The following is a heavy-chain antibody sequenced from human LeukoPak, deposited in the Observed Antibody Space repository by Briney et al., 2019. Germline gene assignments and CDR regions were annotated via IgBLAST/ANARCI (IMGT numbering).Heavy chain of an antibody. J-gene: IGHJ5*02. CDR3: ATDGAGFDT. CDR1: GFTFNDYY. Sequence: GGSLRLSCAASGFTFNDYYMSWIRQAPGKGLEWLSYINIGGTNTHYADSVEGRFTISRDNAKESLYLEMNNLRAEDTAVYYCATDGAGFDTWGQGVLVTVSS. V-gene: IGHV3-11*01. CDR2: INIGGTNT.